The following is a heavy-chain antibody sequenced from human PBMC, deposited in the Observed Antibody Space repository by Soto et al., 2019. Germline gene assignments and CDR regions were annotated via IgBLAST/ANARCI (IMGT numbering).Heavy chain of an antibody. CDR2: IYWDDDR. CDR1: GFSLSTSGVG. Sequence: QITLKESGPTLVKPTQTLTLTCTFSGFSLSTSGVGVGWIRQSTGKALEWLALIYWDDDRRYRPSLKSRLTITKDTSKDQVVLTMTNMDPVHTSTYSCARGSVSVLATCVDYWGKGTLVTVS. D-gene: IGHD2-15*01. J-gene: IGHJ4*02. CDR3: ARGSVSVLATCVDY. V-gene: IGHV2-5*02.